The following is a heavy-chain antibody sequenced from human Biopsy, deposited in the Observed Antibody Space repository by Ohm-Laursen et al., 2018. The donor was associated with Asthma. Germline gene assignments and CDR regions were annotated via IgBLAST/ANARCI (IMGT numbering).Heavy chain of an antibody. Sequence: SVKVSCKTLGGTFNTYVIGWVRQAPGQGLEWMGGINSVFGTTTYPQKFQDRVTITADDSTGTVYMELSSLRSEDTAVYYCARKAGSCISRTCYSLDFWGQGTLVTVSS. V-gene: IGHV1-69*13. CDR1: GGTFNTYV. CDR3: ARKAGSCISRTCYSLDF. J-gene: IGHJ4*02. CDR2: INSVFGTT. D-gene: IGHD2-2*01.